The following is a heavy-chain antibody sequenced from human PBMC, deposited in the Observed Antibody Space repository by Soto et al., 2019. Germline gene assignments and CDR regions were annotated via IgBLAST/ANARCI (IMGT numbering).Heavy chain of an antibody. CDR1: GGSISSYY. CDR2: IYYSGST. CDR3: ARGVMVVPAMGGAFDI. Sequence: SETLSLTCTVSGGSISSYYWSWIRQPPGKGLEWIGYIYYSGSTNYNPSLKSRVTISVDTSKNQFSLKLSSVTAADTAVYYCARGVMVVPAMGGAFDIWGQGTMVTVSS. V-gene: IGHV4-59*01. J-gene: IGHJ3*02. D-gene: IGHD2-2*01.